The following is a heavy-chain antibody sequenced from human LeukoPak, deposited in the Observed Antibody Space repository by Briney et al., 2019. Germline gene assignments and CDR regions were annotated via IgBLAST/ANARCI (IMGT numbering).Heavy chain of an antibody. CDR3: AKEDYQLLPFDY. D-gene: IGHD2-2*01. J-gene: IGHJ4*02. Sequence: PGGSLRLSCAASGFTFSSYAMSWVRQAPGKGLEWVSAISGSGGSTYYADSGKGRFTIARDNSKNPLYLQMTSLRAEDPAVYYCAKEDYQLLPFDYWGQGTLVTVSS. CDR1: GFTFSSYA. CDR2: ISGSGGST. V-gene: IGHV3-23*01.